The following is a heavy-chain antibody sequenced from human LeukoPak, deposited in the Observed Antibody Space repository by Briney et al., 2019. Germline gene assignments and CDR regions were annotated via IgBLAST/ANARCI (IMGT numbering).Heavy chain of an antibody. V-gene: IGHV3-11*01. Sequence: GGSLRLSCASSGFTFSDYYMSWIRQAPGKGLEWVSYISSSGSTIYYADSVKGRFTISRDNAKNSLYLQMNSLRAEDTAVYYCARVDRDIVGARIDYWGQGTLVTVSS. J-gene: IGHJ4*02. CDR2: ISSSGSTI. D-gene: IGHD1-26*01. CDR3: ARVDRDIVGARIDY. CDR1: GFTFSDYY.